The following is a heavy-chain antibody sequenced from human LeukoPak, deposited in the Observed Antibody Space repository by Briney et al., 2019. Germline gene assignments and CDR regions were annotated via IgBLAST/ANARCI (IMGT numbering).Heavy chain of an antibody. D-gene: IGHD1-26*01. V-gene: IGHV3-48*03. CDR2: ISNGDDSI. CDR3: TRDLSGTYYGRFDY. Sequence: PGGSLRLSCAASGFTFSSYAMNWVRQAPGKGLEWVSHISNGDDSIYYADSVKGRFTISRDNARNSLYLQMNSLRAEDTAVYYCTRDLSGTYYGRFDYWGQGTLVTVSS. J-gene: IGHJ4*02. CDR1: GFTFSSYA.